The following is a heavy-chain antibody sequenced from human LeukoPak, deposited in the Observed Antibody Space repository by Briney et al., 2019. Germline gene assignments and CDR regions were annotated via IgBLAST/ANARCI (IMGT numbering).Heavy chain of an antibody. CDR2: INPNSGGT. V-gene: IGHV1-2*02. J-gene: IGHJ6*02. D-gene: IGHD3-22*01. CDR3: ARERPTYYYDSSGYYGYYYYGMDV. Sequence: ASVKVSCKASGYTFTGYYMHWVRQAPGQGLEWMGWINPNSGGTNYAQKSQGRVTMTRDTSISTAYMELSRLRSDDTAVYYCARERPTYYYDSSGYYGYYYYGMDVWGQGTTVTVSS. CDR1: GYTFTGYY.